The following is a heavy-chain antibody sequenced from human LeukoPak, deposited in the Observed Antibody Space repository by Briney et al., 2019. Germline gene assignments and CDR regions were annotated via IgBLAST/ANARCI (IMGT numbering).Heavy chain of an antibody. Sequence: LSLTCTVSGGSISSYYWSWIRQPPGKGLEWVSYISSSGSTIYYADSVKGRFTISRDNAKNSLYLQMNSLRAEDTAVYCCAELGITMIGGVWGKGTTVTISS. CDR1: GGSISSYY. CDR2: ISSSGSTI. J-gene: IGHJ6*04. D-gene: IGHD3-10*02. CDR3: AELGITMIGGV. V-gene: IGHV3-11*04.